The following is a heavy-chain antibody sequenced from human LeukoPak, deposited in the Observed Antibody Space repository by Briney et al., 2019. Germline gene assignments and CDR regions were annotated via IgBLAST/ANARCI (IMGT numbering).Heavy chain of an antibody. D-gene: IGHD3-22*01. CDR3: ARDLGYYDSSGYSLGFDY. J-gene: IGHJ4*02. CDR1: GYTFTGYY. V-gene: IGHV1-2*02. Sequence: GASVKVSCKASGYTFTGYYMHWVRQAPGQGLEWMGWINPNSGGTNYAQKFQGRVTMTRDTSISTAYMELSRLRSDDTAVYYCARDLGYYDSSGYSLGFDYWGQGTLVTVSS. CDR2: INPNSGGT.